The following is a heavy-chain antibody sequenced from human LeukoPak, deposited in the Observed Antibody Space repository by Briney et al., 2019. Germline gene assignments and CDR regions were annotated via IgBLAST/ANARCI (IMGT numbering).Heavy chain of an antibody. CDR3: ARLRWSYPRVGYFQH. Sequence: SETLSLTGTVSGGSIRSYSWSWIRQPPGKGLEGIGCIYYSETNNYHPSLKRRVTISVDTSKNQFSLKLSSVTAADTAVYYCARLRWSYPRVGYFQHWGQGTLVTVSS. CDR1: GGSIRSYS. CDR2: IYYSETN. D-gene: IGHD1-26*01. J-gene: IGHJ1*01. V-gene: IGHV4-59*08.